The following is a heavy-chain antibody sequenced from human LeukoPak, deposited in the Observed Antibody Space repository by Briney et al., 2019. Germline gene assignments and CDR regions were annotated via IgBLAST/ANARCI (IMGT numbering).Heavy chain of an antibody. CDR3: AGHADSSSYYHSDY. D-gene: IGHD6-13*01. V-gene: IGHV4-59*08. CDR1: GGSISGYY. CDR2: IHNSGAT. J-gene: IGHJ4*02. Sequence: SETLSLTCTVSGGSISGYYWSWIRQPPGKGLEWMGNIHNSGATNYNPSLKSRVTISVDTSKNQFSLKLTSVTAADAAVFYCAGHADSSSYYHSDYWGQGTLVTVSS.